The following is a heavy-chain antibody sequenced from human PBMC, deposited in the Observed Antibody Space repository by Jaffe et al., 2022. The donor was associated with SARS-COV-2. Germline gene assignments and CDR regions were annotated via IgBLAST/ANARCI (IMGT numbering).Heavy chain of an antibody. V-gene: IGHV3-74*01. CDR2: INSDGSST. D-gene: IGHD3-3*01. Sequence: EVQLVESGGGLVQPGGSLRLSCAASGFTFSSYWMHWVRQAPGKGLVWVSRINSDGSSTSYADSVKGRFTISRDNAKNTLYLQMNSLRAEDTAVYYCARGRRYDFWSGYSYGMDVWGQGTTVTVSS. CDR3: ARGRRYDFWSGYSYGMDV. CDR1: GFTFSSYW. J-gene: IGHJ6*02.